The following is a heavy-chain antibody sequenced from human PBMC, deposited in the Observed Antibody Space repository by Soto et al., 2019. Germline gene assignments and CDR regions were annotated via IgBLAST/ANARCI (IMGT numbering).Heavy chain of an antibody. CDR1: GFTFSSYA. Sequence: GGSLRLSCAASGFTFSSYAMSWVRQAPGKGLEWVSAISGSGGSTYYADSVKGRFTISRDNSKNTLYLQMNSLRAEDTAVYYCAKDLYEWLRYPTFDYWGQGTLVTVSS. J-gene: IGHJ4*02. D-gene: IGHD5-12*01. CDR2: ISGSGGST. V-gene: IGHV3-23*01. CDR3: AKDLYEWLRYPTFDY.